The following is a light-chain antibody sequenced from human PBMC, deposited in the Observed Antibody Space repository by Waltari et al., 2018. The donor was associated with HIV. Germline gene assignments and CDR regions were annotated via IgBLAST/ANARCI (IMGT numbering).Light chain of an antibody. CDR2: DAS. CDR3: QQHSTWPRT. Sequence: EVVLTQSPATLSLSPGERATLSCRASQSVNTALAWYQQKPGQAPRLLRSDASKRATGIAARFGCSGSGTDFTLTISSLEPEDFAVYYCQQHSTWPRTFGGGTKVELK. CDR1: QSVNTA. J-gene: IGKJ4*02. V-gene: IGKV3-11*01.